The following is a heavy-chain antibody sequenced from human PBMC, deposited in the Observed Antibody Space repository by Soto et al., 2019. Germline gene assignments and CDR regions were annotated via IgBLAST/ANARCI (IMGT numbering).Heavy chain of an antibody. D-gene: IGHD2-2*01. J-gene: IGHJ4*02. V-gene: IGHV4-59*01. CDR2: IYYSGST. Sequence: QVQLQESGPRLVKPSETLSLTCIVSGGSISNYYWSWIRQPPGKGLEWIGYIYYSGSTNYNPSLQSRFTISVDTSKHQFSLKLSSVTAADTAVYYCARAVLPATAPFDYWGQGTLVTVSS. CDR3: ARAVLPATAPFDY. CDR1: GGSISNYY.